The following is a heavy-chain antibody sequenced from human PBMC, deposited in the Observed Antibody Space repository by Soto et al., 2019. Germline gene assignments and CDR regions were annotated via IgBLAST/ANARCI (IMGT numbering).Heavy chain of an antibody. V-gene: IGHV4-31*03. CDR2: TYYRGST. Sequence: QVQLQESGPGLVKPSQTLSLTCTVSGVSMSSGGYYWTWIRQHPGKGLEWIGYTYYRGSTYYNPSLKSRLTISAAKFKHQFSLRLSSVTAADTDVYYCAREEAGAFDIWGQGTMVTVSS. CDR1: GVSMSSGGYY. J-gene: IGHJ3*02. D-gene: IGHD3-10*01. CDR3: AREEAGAFDI.